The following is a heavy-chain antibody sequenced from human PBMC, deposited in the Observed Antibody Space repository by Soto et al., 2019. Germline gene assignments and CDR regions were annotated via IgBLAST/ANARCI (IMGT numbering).Heavy chain of an antibody. V-gene: IGHV3-30-3*01. CDR2: ISYDGSNK. CDR1: GFTFSSYA. CDR3: ARGRVEWFGDPYYYGMDV. J-gene: IGHJ6*02. Sequence: GSLRLSCAASGFTFSSYAMHWVRQAPGKGLEWVAVISYDGSNKYYADSVKGRFTISRDNSKNTLYLQMNSLRAEDTAVYYCARGRVEWFGDPYYYGMDVWGQGTTVTVSS. D-gene: IGHD3-10*01.